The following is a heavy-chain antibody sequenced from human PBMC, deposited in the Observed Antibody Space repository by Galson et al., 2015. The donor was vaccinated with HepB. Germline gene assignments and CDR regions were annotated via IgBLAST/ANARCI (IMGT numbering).Heavy chain of an antibody. CDR1: GGSIIGYY. J-gene: IGHJ4*02. CDR3: ARQNEGVDYNLDY. Sequence: SETLSLTCSVPGGSIIGYYWGWIRQPPWRGLEWIGYIYYRGSTTYNPSLNSRVTISVDTSKNQFSLNLSSVTAAATAVYYCARQNEGVDYNLDYWGQGTLVTVSS. CDR2: IYYRGST. D-gene: IGHD5-24*01. V-gene: IGHV4-59*01.